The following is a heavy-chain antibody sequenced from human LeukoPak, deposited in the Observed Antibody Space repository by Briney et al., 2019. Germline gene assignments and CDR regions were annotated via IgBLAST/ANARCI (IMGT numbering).Heavy chain of an antibody. CDR3: ARGERIRGANWFDP. Sequence: GASVKVSCKVSGYTLTELSMHWVRQAPGKGLEWMGGFDPEDGETIYAQKFQGRVTITADKSTSTAYMELSSLRSEDTAVYYCARGERIRGANWFDPWGQGTLVTVSS. J-gene: IGHJ5*02. CDR1: GYTLTELS. D-gene: IGHD3-10*01. V-gene: IGHV1-24*01. CDR2: FDPEDGET.